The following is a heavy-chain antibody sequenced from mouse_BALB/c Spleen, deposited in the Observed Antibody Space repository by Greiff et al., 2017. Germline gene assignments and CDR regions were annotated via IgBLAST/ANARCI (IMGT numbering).Heavy chain of an antibody. Sequence: EVQLQQSGPELMKPGASVKISCKASGYSFTSYYMHWVKQSHGKSLEWIGYIDPFNGGTSYNQKFKGKATLTVDKSSSTAYMHLSSLTSEDSAVYYCARSSNSLLRHRVFDVWGAGTTVTVSS. J-gene: IGHJ1*01. CDR2: IDPFNGGT. CDR3: ARSSNSLLRHRVFDV. CDR1: GYSFTSYY. V-gene: IGHV1-28*01. D-gene: IGHD1-2*01.